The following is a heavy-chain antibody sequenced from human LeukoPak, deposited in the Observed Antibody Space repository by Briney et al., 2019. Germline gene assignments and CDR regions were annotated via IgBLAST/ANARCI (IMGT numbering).Heavy chain of an antibody. Sequence: ASVKVSCKASGYTFTSYYMHWVPQAPGQGLEWMGIINPSGGSTSYAQKFQGRVTMTRDMSTSTDYMELSSLRSEDTAIYYCARDNSVGDNAWWFDPWGQGTLVTVSS. V-gene: IGHV1-46*01. CDR3: ARDNSVGDNAWWFDP. J-gene: IGHJ5*02. D-gene: IGHD1-26*01. CDR2: INPSGGST. CDR1: GYTFTSYY.